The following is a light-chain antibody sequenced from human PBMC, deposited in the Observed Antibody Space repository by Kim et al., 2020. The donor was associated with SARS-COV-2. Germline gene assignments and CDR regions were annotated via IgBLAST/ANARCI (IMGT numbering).Light chain of an antibody. CDR1: QSVGNA. J-gene: IGKJ4*01. V-gene: IGKV3-11*01. CDR3: QQRYNWPLT. CDR2: ETS. Sequence: LSPGERATLSGRASQSVGNALAWFQQKPGQAPRLLIFETSNRATGIPARFSGSGSGTAFTLTISSLEPEDFAVYYCQQRYNWPLTFGGGTKVDIK.